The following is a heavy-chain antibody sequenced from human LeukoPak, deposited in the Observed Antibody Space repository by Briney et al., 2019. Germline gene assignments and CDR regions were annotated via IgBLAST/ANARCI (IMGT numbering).Heavy chain of an antibody. V-gene: IGHV1-2*02. J-gene: IGHJ4*02. CDR1: GYTFTNYG. Sequence: GASVKVSCKASGYTFTNYGISWVRHAPGQGLECMGCINPNTGDTSFAQKFQGRVTLTRDTSISTAYMELSRLKSDDTAVYYCARLFNYYDNSGYYQYYFDYWGQGTLVTVS. CDR3: ARLFNYYDNSGYYQYYFDY. D-gene: IGHD3-22*01. CDR2: INPNTGDT.